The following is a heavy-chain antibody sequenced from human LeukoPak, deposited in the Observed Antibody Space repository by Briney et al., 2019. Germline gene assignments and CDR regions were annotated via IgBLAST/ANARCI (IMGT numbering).Heavy chain of an antibody. Sequence: SETLSLTCTVSGGSISSYYWSWIRQPPGKGLEWIGYIYYSGSTNYNPSLKSRVTISVDTSKNQFSLKLSSVTAADTAVYYCARHKGNSGSYYVFFDYWGQGTLVTVSS. D-gene: IGHD1-26*01. CDR3: ARHKGNSGSYYVFFDY. J-gene: IGHJ4*02. CDR1: GGSISSYY. V-gene: IGHV4-59*08. CDR2: IYYSGST.